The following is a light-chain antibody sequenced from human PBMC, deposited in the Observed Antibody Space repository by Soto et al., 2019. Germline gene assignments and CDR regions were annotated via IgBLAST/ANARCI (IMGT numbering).Light chain of an antibody. CDR1: SSNVGRYNF. CDR3: CSYAGNNTVV. CDR2: EVS. J-gene: IGLJ3*02. V-gene: IGLV2-23*02. Sequence: QSALTQPASVSGSRGQSITISCTGTSSNVGRYNFVSWYRQYPGRGPELIIYEVSQRPSTFFNRFSASKSGNTASLTVSDLQSDDEADYYCCSYAGNNTVVFGGGTKLTVL.